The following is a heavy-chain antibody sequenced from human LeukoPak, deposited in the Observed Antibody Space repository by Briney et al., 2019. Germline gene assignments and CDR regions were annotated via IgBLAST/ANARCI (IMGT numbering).Heavy chain of an antibody. V-gene: IGHV3-7*03. J-gene: IGHJ3*02. CDR3: AKDINWNYMIGAFDI. CDR2: IKQDGSEK. D-gene: IGHD1-7*01. CDR1: GFTFSSYW. Sequence: GGSLRLSCAASGFTFSSYWMSWVRQAPGKGLEWVANIKQDGSEKYYVDSVKGRFTISRDNAKNSLYLQMNSLRAEDMALYYCAKDINWNYMIGAFDIWGQGTMVTVSS.